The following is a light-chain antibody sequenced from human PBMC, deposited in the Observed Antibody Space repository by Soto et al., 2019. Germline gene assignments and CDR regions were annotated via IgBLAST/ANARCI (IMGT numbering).Light chain of an antibody. V-gene: IGKV3-20*01. Sequence: EIVLTQSPATLSLSPGERATLSCRASQSVSSYLAWYQQKPGQAPRLLIYLASSRATGIPDRFSGSGSGTDFTLTISRLEPEDFAVYYCQQYGSSPPWTFGQGTKVEIK. CDR1: QSVSSY. J-gene: IGKJ1*01. CDR2: LAS. CDR3: QQYGSSPPWT.